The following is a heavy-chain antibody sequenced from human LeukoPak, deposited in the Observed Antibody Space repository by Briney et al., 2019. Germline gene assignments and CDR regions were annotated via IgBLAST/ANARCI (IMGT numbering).Heavy chain of an antibody. D-gene: IGHD6-13*01. CDR3: ARRRPRIAAAGTDY. V-gene: IGHV1-2*02. Sequence: GASVKVSCKASGYTFTGYYMHWVRQAPGQGLEWMGWINPNSGGTNYAQKFQGRVTMTRDTSISTAYMELSRLRSDDTAVYYCARRRPRIAAAGTDYWGQGTLVTVSS. CDR2: INPNSGGT. J-gene: IGHJ4*02. CDR1: GYTFTGYY.